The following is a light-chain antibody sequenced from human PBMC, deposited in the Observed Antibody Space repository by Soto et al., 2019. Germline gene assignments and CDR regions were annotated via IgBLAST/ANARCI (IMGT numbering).Light chain of an antibody. CDR2: GAS. CDR3: QQYNNWPGT. V-gene: IGKV3-15*01. J-gene: IGKJ4*01. Sequence: ESVLTQSPATLSLSPGERATLSCRAGQSVSRYLAWYQQKPGRAPRLLIYGASTRATGIPARFSGSGSGTEFTLTISSLQSEDFAVYYCQQYNNWPGTFGGGTKVDI. CDR1: QSVSRY.